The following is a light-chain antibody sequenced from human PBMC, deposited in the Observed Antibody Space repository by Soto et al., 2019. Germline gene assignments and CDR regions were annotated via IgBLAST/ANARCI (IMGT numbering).Light chain of an antibody. CDR1: QSVSSY. V-gene: IGKV3-11*01. J-gene: IGKJ2*01. Sequence: EIVLTQSPATLSLSPEERATLSCRASQSVSSYLAWYQQKPGQAPRLLIYDASNRATGIPARFSGSGSGTDFTLTISSLEPEDFAVYYCQQRSHWPPAFGQGTKVEIK. CDR3: QQRSHWPPA. CDR2: DAS.